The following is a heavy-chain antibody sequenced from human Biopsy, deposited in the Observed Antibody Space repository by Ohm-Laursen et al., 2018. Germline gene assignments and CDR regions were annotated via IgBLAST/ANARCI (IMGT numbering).Heavy chain of an antibody. J-gene: IGHJ3*02. Sequence: SETLSLTCTVSGGSISSYYWTWIRQPPGKGLEWIGDVYYSGSTNRNPSLKSRVTILVDTSKNQFSLKLNSVTAADTAVYYCGRREVVITHDAFDTWGQGTMFTVSS. D-gene: IGHD3-22*01. V-gene: IGHV4-59*08. CDR1: GGSISSYY. CDR2: VYYSGST. CDR3: GRREVVITHDAFDT.